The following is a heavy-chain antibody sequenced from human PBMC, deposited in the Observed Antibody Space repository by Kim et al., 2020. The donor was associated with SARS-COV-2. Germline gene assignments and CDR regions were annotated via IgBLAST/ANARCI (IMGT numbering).Heavy chain of an antibody. V-gene: IGHV3-48*03. J-gene: IGHJ4*01. D-gene: IGHD2-21*02. CDR2: IISNGNSI. Sequence: GGSLRLSCAASGFTFSSYEMSWVRQAPGKGLEWVAFIISNGNSIYYEDSVTVRCTISIDSDENSRNPQLQIQSAEATDVAYCERGRDYSPCDWTGQDNWG. CDR3: ERGRDYSPCDWTGQDN. CDR1: GFTFSSYE.